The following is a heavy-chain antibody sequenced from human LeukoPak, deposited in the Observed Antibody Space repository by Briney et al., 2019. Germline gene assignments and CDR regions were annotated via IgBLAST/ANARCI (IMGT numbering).Heavy chain of an antibody. CDR1: GFTFGDHA. CDR2: IRSKTYGGTT. D-gene: IGHD5-18*01. J-gene: IGHJ6*02. V-gene: IGHV3-49*04. CDR3: TRGPIQLWLYHGMDV. Sequence: PGGSLRLSCTVSGFTFGDHAMSWVRQAPGKGLERVGFIRSKTYGGTTEYAASVKGRFTISRDDSTSIAYLQMNSLKTEDTAVYYCTRGPIQLWLYHGMDVWGQGTTVTVSS.